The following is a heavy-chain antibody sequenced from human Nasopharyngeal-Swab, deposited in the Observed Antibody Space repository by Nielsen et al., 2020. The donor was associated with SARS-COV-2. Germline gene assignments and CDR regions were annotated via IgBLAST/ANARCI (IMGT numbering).Heavy chain of an antibody. V-gene: IGHV4-34*01. J-gene: IGHJ6*03. CDR3: ARVLRGVAARPLGFGYYYYYYMDV. Sequence: WIRQPSGKELEWIGEINHSGSTNYNPSLKSRVTISVDTSKNQFSLKLSSVTAADTAVYYCARVLRGVAARPLGFGYYYYYYMDVWGKGTTVTVSS. D-gene: IGHD6-6*01. CDR2: INHSGST.